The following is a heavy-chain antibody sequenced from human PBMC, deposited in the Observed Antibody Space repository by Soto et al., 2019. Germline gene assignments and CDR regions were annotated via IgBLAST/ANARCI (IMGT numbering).Heavy chain of an antibody. CDR2: IYYSVST. Sequence: QVQLQESGPGLVKPSQTLSLTCTVSGGSISSGGYYWSWIRQHPGKGLVWLGYIYYSVSTYYNPSLKRRVIISVDTSKNQSSLKLSSVTAADTAVYYCARVCGGDCHNGMDVWGQGTTVTVSS. CDR3: ARVCGGDCHNGMDV. CDR1: GGSISSGGYY. D-gene: IGHD2-21*02. J-gene: IGHJ6*02. V-gene: IGHV4-31*03.